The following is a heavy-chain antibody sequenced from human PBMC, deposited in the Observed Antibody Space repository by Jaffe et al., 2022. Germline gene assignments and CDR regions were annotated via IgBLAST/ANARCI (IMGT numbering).Heavy chain of an antibody. V-gene: IGHV3-74*01. CDR1: GFTFSSYW. CDR3: AREDRRYFDWLLHESDFDY. Sequence: EVQLVESGGGLVQPGGSLRLSCAASGFTFSSYWMHWVRQAPGKGLVWVSRINSDGSSTSYADSVKGRFTISRDNAKNTLYLQMNSLRAEDTAVYYCAREDRRYFDWLLHESDFDYWGQGTLVTVSS. D-gene: IGHD3-9*01. J-gene: IGHJ4*02. CDR2: INSDGSST.